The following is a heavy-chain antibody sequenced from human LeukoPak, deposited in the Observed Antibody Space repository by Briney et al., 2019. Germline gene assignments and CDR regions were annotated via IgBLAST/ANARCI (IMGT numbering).Heavy chain of an antibody. D-gene: IGHD2-21*02. CDR3: TSWGDTTAEYFQR. CDR2: IWFDESIK. CDR1: GFDLSTYA. V-gene: IGHV3-33*03. Sequence: GGSLRLSCAASGFDLSTYAMHWVRQAPGKGLEWVAVIWFDESIKYYADSVKGRFTISRDNAQNSMYLQMNSLRVEDTAVYYCTSWGDTTAEYFQRWGQGTLVTVSS. J-gene: IGHJ1*01.